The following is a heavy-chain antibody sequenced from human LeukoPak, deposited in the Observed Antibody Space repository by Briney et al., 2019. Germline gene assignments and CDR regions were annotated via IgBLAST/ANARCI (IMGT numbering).Heavy chain of an antibody. CDR2: INWNGGST. D-gene: IGHD1-26*01. CDR1: GFTFDDYG. CDR3: AKDGEGALKGATDY. J-gene: IGHJ4*02. V-gene: IGHV3-20*04. Sequence: GGSLRLSCTASGFTFDDYGMSWGCKAQGPGLERVSGINWNGGSTGYAESVKSRFTISRDKSKNTLYLQMNCLRAEDTAVYYCAKDGEGALKGATDYWGQGTLVTVAS.